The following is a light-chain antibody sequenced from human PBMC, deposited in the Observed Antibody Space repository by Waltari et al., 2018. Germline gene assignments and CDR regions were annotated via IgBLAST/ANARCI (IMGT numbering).Light chain of an antibody. Sequence: DIQMTQSPSSLSASVGDRVTITCRASQSISSYLNWYQQKPGKAPELLMYEASSLQGGVPSRFSGSGSGTDFTLTISSLQPEDFAIYYCQQSYITPLTVGGGTKVEIK. J-gene: IGKJ4*01. CDR2: EAS. V-gene: IGKV1-39*01. CDR3: QQSYITPLT. CDR1: QSISSY.